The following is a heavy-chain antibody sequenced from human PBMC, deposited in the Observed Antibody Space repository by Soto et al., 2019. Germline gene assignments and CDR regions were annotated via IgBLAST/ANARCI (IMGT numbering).Heavy chain of an antibody. CDR2: ISSYNGDT. CDR1: GYTFTRSG. CDR3: AREGVAPYYSYGMDV. J-gene: IGHJ6*02. V-gene: IGHV1-18*01. D-gene: IGHD5-12*01. Sequence: QVQLVQSGAEVKKPGASVKVSCKASGYTFTRSGISWVRQAPGQGPEWMGWISSYNGDTNYAQTFQGRVTMTTDTPTCTAYMVLRSLRSDDTAVYYCAREGVAPYYSYGMDVWGQVTPVTVSS.